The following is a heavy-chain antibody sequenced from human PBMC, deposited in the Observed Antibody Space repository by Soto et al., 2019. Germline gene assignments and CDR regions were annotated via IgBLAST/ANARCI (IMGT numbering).Heavy chain of an antibody. J-gene: IGHJ4*02. D-gene: IGHD5-18*01. CDR1: GFTFTSCG. Sequence: QAHLVESGGGVVQPGRSLRLSCAASGFTFTSCGMHWVRQAPGTRLEWVAVISYDGGLQHYADSVKGRFTISRDNSKNLVLLHMNSLRAEDTAVYYCVSDRGYGHASVPYSWGQGTLVSVSS. CDR2: ISYDGGLQ. V-gene: IGHV3-30*03. CDR3: VSDRGYGHASVPYS.